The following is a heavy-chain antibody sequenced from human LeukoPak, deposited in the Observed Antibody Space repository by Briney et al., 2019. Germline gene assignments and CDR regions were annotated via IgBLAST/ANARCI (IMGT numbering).Heavy chain of an antibody. V-gene: IGHV3-23*01. CDR1: GFTFSNYA. Sequence: PGGSLRLSCTASGFTFSNYAMSWVRQAPGKGLEWVSTISGSDGSTYYADSVKGRFTISRDNSKNTLYLQMNSLRAEDTAVYYCAKVYSSGWYDGGYFDYWGQGTLVTVSS. J-gene: IGHJ4*02. D-gene: IGHD6-19*01. CDR3: AKVYSSGWYDGGYFDY. CDR2: ISGSDGST.